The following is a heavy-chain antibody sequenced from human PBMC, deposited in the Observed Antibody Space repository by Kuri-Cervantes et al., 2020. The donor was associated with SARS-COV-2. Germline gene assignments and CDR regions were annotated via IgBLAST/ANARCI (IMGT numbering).Heavy chain of an antibody. Sequence: GESLKISCAASGFTFSSYAMSWVRQAPGKGLEWVSAISGSGGSTYYADSVKGRFTISRDNAKKSLYLEMNSLRAEDTAVYYCARQGYCSGGSCYSGAMDVWGQGTTV. V-gene: IGHV3-23*01. J-gene: IGHJ6*02. CDR1: GFTFSSYA. D-gene: IGHD2-15*01. CDR2: ISGSGGST. CDR3: ARQGYCSGGSCYSGAMDV.